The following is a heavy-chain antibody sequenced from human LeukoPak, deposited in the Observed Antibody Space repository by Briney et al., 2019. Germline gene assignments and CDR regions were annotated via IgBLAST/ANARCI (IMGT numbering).Heavy chain of an antibody. CDR1: GFTFSSYA. CDR2: ISGSGGST. V-gene: IGHV3-23*01. CDR3: AREHSGYDFPGRDYYYMDV. D-gene: IGHD5-12*01. Sequence: GGSLRLSCAASGFTFSSYAMSWVRRAPGKGLEWVSAISGSGGSTYYADSVKGRFTISRDNAKNSLYLQMNSLRAEDTAVYYCAREHSGYDFPGRDYYYMDVWGKGTTVTVSS. J-gene: IGHJ6*03.